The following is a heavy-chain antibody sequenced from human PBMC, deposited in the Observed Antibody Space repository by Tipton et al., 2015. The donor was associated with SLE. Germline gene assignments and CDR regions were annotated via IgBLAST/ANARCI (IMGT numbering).Heavy chain of an antibody. D-gene: IGHD3-22*01. CDR3: AGQSESDSSTYSLRY. CDR2: IYYSGST. V-gene: IGHV4-59*08. Sequence: TLSLTCTVSGDSFSDYYWSWIRQAPGKGLELIGSIYYSGSTNYNPSLKSRVTISLATSKSQFSLKLTSVTAADTAVSYCAGQSESDSSTYSLRYWGQGTLVTVSS. CDR1: GDSFSDYY. J-gene: IGHJ4*02.